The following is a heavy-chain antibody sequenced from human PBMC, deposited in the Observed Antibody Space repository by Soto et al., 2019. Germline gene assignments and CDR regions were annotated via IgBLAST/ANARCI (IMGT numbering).Heavy chain of an antibody. V-gene: IGHV3-73*02. J-gene: IGHJ6*02. CDR1: GFTFSDSA. D-gene: IGHD3-22*01. CDR2: IRSKANSYAT. Sequence: EVQLVESGGGLVQPGGSLKLSCAASGFTFSDSAIHWVRQASGRGLEWVGRIRSKANSYATAYAASVKGRFTISRDDSKNTAYLQMNSLKTEDTAVYYCTSQSYCYDSSGSYYYFYGMDVWGQGTTVTVSS. CDR3: TSQSYCYDSSGSYYYFYGMDV.